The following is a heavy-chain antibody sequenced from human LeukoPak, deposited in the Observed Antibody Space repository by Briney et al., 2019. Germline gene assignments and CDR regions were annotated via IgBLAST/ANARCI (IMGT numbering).Heavy chain of an antibody. CDR3: ARCGGGNPRWFDP. D-gene: IGHD4-23*01. CDR2: ISSSDSTI. V-gene: IGHV3-48*03. CDR1: GFTFSSYE. Sequence: GGSLRLSCAASGFTFSSYEMHWVRQPPGKGLEWVSYISSSDSTIYYADSVKGRFTISRDNAKNSMYLQMNSLRAEDTAVYYCARCGGGNPRWFDPWGQGTLVTVSS. J-gene: IGHJ5*02.